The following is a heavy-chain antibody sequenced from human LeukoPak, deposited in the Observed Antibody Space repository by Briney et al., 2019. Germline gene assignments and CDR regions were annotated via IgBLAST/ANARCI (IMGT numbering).Heavy chain of an antibody. J-gene: IGHJ4*02. CDR3: ARQQSSSFLRRGYIES. CDR2: VHHSGGT. V-gene: IGHV4-39*01. CDR1: GGSIIGNSTDY. D-gene: IGHD5-18*01. Sequence: SQTLSLTCTVSGGSIIGNSTDYWGWVRLTPGKGLEWIATVHHSGGTYVNPSLNRRVTISVHMSKSQFSLTLTSVTAADTAVYYCARQQSSSFLRRGYIESWGQGTLVTVSS.